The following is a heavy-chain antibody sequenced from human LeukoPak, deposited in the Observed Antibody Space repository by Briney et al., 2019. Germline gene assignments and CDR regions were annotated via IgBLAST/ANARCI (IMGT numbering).Heavy chain of an antibody. CDR2: ISAYNGNT. D-gene: IGHD1-26*01. CDR1: GYTFTSYG. CDR3: ARDTKRQWDQTRVDY. V-gene: IGHV1-18*01. J-gene: IGHJ4*02. Sequence: GASVKVSCTASGYTFTSYGISWVRQAPGQGLEWMGWISAYNGNTNYAQKLQGRVTMTTDTSTSTAYMELRSLRSDDTAVYYCARDTKRQWDQTRVDYWGQGTLVTVSS.